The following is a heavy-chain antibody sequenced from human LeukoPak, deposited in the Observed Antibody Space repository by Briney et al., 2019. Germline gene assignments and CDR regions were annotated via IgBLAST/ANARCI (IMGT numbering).Heavy chain of an antibody. D-gene: IGHD2-21*01. Sequence: GGSLRLSCAASGFTFSSYVMSWVRQAPGKGLEWVSGISGSGGSTYYADSVKGRFTISRDNSKNTLNLQMNSLRAEDTALYYCAKGDVVVIATGFRFDYWGQGTLVTVSS. CDR2: ISGSGGST. CDR3: AKGDVVVIATGFRFDY. CDR1: GFTFSSYV. V-gene: IGHV3-23*01. J-gene: IGHJ4*02.